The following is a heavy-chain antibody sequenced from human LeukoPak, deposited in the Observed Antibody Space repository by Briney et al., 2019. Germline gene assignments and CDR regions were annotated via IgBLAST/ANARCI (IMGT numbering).Heavy chain of an antibody. CDR2: IKQDGSEK. Sequence: PGGSLRLSCAASGFTFSSYWMSWVRQAPGKGLEWVANIKQDGSEKYYVDSVKGRFTISRDNSKNTLYLQMNSLRAEDTAVYYCAKDQGQQWLDYYFDYWGQGTLVTVSS. D-gene: IGHD6-19*01. V-gene: IGHV3-7*03. J-gene: IGHJ4*02. CDR3: AKDQGQQWLDYYFDY. CDR1: GFTFSSYW.